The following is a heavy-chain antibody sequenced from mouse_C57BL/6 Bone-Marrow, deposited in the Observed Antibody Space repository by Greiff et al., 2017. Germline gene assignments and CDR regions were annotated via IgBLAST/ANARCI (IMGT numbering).Heavy chain of an antibody. CDR3: ARPLYYGKGEYYFDY. J-gene: IGHJ2*01. Sequence: QVQLQQPGAELVRPGSSVKLSCKASGYTFTSYWMDWVKQRPGQGLEWIGNIYPSDSETHYNQKFKDKATLTVDKSSSTAYMQRSSLTSEDSAVYYCARPLYYGKGEYYFDYWGQGTTLTVSS. CDR2: IYPSDSET. V-gene: IGHV1-61*01. CDR1: GYTFTSYW. D-gene: IGHD2-1*01.